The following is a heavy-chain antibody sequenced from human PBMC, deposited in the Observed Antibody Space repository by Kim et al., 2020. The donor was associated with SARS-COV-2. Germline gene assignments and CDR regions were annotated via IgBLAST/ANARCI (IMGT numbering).Heavy chain of an antibody. D-gene: IGHD3-10*01. CDR3: AKDQTGGPVRGVITDY. Sequence: SVKGRFTISRDNSKNTLYLQMNSLRAEDTAVYYCAKDQTGGPVRGVITDYWGQGTLVTVSS. J-gene: IGHJ4*02. V-gene: IGHV3-23*01.